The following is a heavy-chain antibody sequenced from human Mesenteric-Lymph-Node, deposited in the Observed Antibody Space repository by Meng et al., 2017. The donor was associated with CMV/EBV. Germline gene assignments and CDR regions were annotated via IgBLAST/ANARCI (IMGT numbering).Heavy chain of an antibody. CDR1: GLSFNVYG. CDR2: MRYDGEDE. CDR3: AKDPHELWSPDFLDS. D-gene: IGHD3-3*01. V-gene: IGHV3-30*02. J-gene: IGHJ4*02. Sequence: GESMKISCVASGLSFNVYGIHWVRPGPGRGLEWVASMRYDGEDEYYLDSVKGRFTISRDNSKNTVYLQLNSLRVDDTGVYYCAKDPHELWSPDFLDSWGQGTLVTVSS.